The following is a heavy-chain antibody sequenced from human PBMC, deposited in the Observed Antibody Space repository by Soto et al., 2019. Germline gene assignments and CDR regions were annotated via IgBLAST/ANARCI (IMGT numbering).Heavy chain of an antibody. CDR1: EFTFSSYW. CDR2: INRDGTDT. Sequence: GALRLSCTASEFTFSSYWMHLVRQAPGKGLEWLSRINRDGTDTSYADSVKGRFTVSRDNVKNTLYLQMDSLRVEDTAVYYCARRGQTAGLGYWGQGALVTVSS. CDR3: ARRGQTAGLGY. J-gene: IGHJ4*02. D-gene: IGHD6-25*01. V-gene: IGHV3-74*01.